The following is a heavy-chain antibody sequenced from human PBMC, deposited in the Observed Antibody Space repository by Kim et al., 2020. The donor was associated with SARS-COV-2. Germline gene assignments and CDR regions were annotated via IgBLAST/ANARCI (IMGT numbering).Heavy chain of an antibody. J-gene: IGHJ4*02. CDR1: GFTFRTYD. D-gene: IGHD7-27*01. CDR3: ARGLGTPDY. Sequence: GGSLRLSCAASGFTFRTYDMSWVRQAPGKGLEWVSSIGRSGMPTFYADSVKGRFTISRDNSKGTLYLQMNSLRAEDTALYYCARGLGTPDYWGQGTLVTVSS. V-gene: IGHV3-23*01. CDR2: IGRSGMPT.